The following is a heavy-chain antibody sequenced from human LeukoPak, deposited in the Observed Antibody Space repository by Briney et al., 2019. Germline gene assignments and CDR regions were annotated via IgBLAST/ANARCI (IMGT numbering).Heavy chain of an antibody. CDR2: ISAYNGNT. CDR3: AREAASGELWFGEIMGSYYYYYGMDV. CDR1: GYTFTSYG. D-gene: IGHD3-10*01. Sequence: ASVKVSCKASGYTFTSYGISWVRQAPGQGLEWMGWISAYNGNTNYAQKLQGRVTMTTDTSTSTAYMELRSLRSDDTAVYYCAREAASGELWFGEIMGSYYYYYGMDVWGQGTTVTVSS. J-gene: IGHJ6*02. V-gene: IGHV1-18*01.